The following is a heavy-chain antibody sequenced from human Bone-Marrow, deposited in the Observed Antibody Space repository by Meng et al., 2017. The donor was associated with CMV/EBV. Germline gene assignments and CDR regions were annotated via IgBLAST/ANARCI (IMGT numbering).Heavy chain of an antibody. Sequence: ASVKVSCKASGYTFTGYYMHWVRQAPGQGLEWMGWINPNSGGTNYAQKFQGRVTMTRDTSISTAYMELSRLRSDDTAVYYCAREHEGVDTAMVTQYYYDSSTDYWGQGTLVTVSS. CDR3: AREHEGVDTAMVTQYYYDSSTDY. D-gene: IGHD5-18*01. V-gene: IGHV1-2*02. CDR1: GYTFTGYY. CDR2: INPNSGGT. J-gene: IGHJ4*02.